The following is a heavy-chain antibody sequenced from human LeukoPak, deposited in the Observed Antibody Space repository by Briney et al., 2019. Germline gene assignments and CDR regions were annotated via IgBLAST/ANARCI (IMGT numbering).Heavy chain of an antibody. J-gene: IGHJ6*03. CDR1: GFTFSSYS. CDR3: ARGVAPRAVFRWRFSFMDV. CDR2: ISYDGSNK. Sequence: GGSLRLSCAASGFTFSSYSMNWVRQAPGKGLEWVAVISYDGSNKYYAGSVKGRFTISRDNSKNTLYLQMNSLRAEDTAVYYCARGVAPRAVFRWRFSFMDVWGKGTTVTVSS. V-gene: IGHV3-30*03. D-gene: IGHD3-3*01.